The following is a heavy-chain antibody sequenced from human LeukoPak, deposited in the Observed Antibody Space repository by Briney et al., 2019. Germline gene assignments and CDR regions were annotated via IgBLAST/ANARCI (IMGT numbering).Heavy chain of an antibody. CDR1: GVSISRRY. CDR2: IFYSGTT. Sequence: PSETLSLTCTVSGVSISRRYWNWVRQSPGKGLEWIGYIFYSGTTDYNPSLKSRVTISVDTSKNQFSLNLRSVTATDTAVYYCARDWADTNGYNMHVGLDIWGQGKRVIVSS. J-gene: IGHJ3*02. CDR3: ARDWADTNGYNMHVGLDI. V-gene: IGHV4-59*11. D-gene: IGHD5-24*01.